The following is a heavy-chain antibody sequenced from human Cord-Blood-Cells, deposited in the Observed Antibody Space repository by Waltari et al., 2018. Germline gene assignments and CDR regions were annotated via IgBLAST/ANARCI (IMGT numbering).Heavy chain of an antibody. Sequence: QVQLQQWGAGLLKPSETLSLTCAGYGGSFSGYYWSWIRHPPGNGLEWIGEINHSGSTNYNPSLKSRVTISVDTSKNQFSLKLSSVTAADTAVYYCARGLRGLRYFDWLLPEYYFDYWGQGTLVTVSS. J-gene: IGHJ4*02. V-gene: IGHV4-34*01. D-gene: IGHD3-9*01. CDR3: ARGLRGLRYFDWLLPEYYFDY. CDR1: GGSFSGYY. CDR2: INHSGST.